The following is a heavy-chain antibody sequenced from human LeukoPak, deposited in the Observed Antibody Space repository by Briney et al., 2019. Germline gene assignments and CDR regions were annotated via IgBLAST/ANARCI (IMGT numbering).Heavy chain of an antibody. CDR1: GFVLSDYG. J-gene: IGHJ4*02. CDR2: IRYDGSNK. V-gene: IGHV3-30*02. D-gene: IGHD6-6*01. Sequence: GGSLRLSCTASGFVLSDYGMHWVRQAPGKGLEWVAFIRYDGSNKYYAGSVKGRFTISRDNSKNTLYLQMNSLRAEDTAVYYCAKDAARPTSGAPGYWGQGTLVTVSS. CDR3: AKDAARPTSGAPGY.